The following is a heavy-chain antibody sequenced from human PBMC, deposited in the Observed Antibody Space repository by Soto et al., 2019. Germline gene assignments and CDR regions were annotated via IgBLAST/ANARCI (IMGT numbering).Heavy chain of an antibody. CDR2: IYYSGST. CDR1: GGSISSVGYY. D-gene: IGHD6-19*01. CDR3: AREPGPTISGCSGNWLDP. Sequence: SETLSLTCPVSGGSISSVGYYWSWIRQHPGKGLEWIGYIYYSGSTYYNPSLKSRVTISVDTSKNQFSLKLSSVTAADTAVDYCAREPGPTISGCSGNWLDPWGQGTRVTVAS. J-gene: IGHJ5*02. V-gene: IGHV4-31*03.